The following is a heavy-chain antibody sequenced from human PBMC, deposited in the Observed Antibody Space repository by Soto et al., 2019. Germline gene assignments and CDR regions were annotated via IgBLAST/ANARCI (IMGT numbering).Heavy chain of an antibody. Sequence: PGGSLRLSCVASGFTFNEYWMNWVRQAPGKGLEWVANTNQGGSGKYYSDSVKGRFTISRDNAKNSLHLQMNSLRAEDTAVYYCARGENSGAYFIYWGQGALVTVSS. J-gene: IGHJ4*02. CDR3: ARGENSGAYFIY. CDR1: GFTFNEYW. CDR2: TNQGGSGK. V-gene: IGHV3-7*03. D-gene: IGHD2-15*01.